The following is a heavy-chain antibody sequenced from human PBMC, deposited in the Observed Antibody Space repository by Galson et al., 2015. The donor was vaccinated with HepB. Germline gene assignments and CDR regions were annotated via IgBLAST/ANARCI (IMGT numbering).Heavy chain of an antibody. CDR2: INPSGGST. Sequence: SVKVSCKASGYTFTSYYMYWVRQAPGQGLEWMGIINPSGGSTSYAQKFQGRVTMTRDTSTSTVYMELSSLRSEDTAVYYCARVYCSSTSCTRAWYFDLWGRGTLVTVSS. J-gene: IGHJ2*01. CDR3: ARVYCSSTSCTRAWYFDL. CDR1: GYTFTSYY. V-gene: IGHV1-46*01. D-gene: IGHD2-2*01.